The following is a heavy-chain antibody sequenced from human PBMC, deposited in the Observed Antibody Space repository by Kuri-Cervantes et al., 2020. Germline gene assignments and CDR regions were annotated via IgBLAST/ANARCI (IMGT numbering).Heavy chain of an antibody. Sequence: GGSLRLSCAASGFTFSTYSMNWVRQAPGKGLEWVSSISSTSSYIYYADSVKGRFTISRDNAKNSLYLQMNSLRAEDTAVYYCANGHDTNCYNNWGQGTLVTVSS. J-gene: IGHJ4*02. D-gene: IGHD2-2*02. CDR3: ANGHDTNCYNN. V-gene: IGHV3-21*04. CDR2: ISSTSSYI. CDR1: GFTFSTYS.